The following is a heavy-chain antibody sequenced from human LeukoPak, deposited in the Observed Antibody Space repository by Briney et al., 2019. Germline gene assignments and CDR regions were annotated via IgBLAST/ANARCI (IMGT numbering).Heavy chain of an antibody. CDR2: IIPIFGTA. CDR1: GGTFSSYA. V-gene: IGHV1-69*13. CDR3: ARDSSSWYGSYYYYGMDV. Sequence: SVKVSCKASGGTFSSYAISWVRQAPGQGLEWMGGIIPIFGTANYAQKFQGRVTITADESTSTAYMELSSLRSEDTAVYYCARDSSSWYGSYYYYGMDVWGQGTTVTISS. J-gene: IGHJ6*02. D-gene: IGHD6-13*01.